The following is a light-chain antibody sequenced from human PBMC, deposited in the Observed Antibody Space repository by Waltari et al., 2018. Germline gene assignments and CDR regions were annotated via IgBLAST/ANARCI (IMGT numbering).Light chain of an antibody. V-gene: IGLV3-27*01. CDR2: KDS. CDR3: YSAAENNRV. J-gene: IGLJ2*01. Sequence: RWFQQKPGKAPVLVVHKDSERPSGIPARFSVSSSGTTVTWTISGAQVEDEADYYCYSAAENNRVFGGGTKLTVL.